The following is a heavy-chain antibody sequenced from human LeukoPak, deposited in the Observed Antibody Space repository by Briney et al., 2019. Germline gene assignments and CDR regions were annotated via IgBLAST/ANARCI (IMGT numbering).Heavy chain of an antibody. D-gene: IGHD3-22*01. CDR2: IYSGGST. Sequence: PGGSLRLSCAASGFTVSSNYMSWVRQAPGKGLEWVSVIYSGGSTYYADSVKGRFTISSDNSKNTLYLQMNSLRAEDTAVYYCARGSVIDAFDIWGQGTMVTVSS. CDR1: GFTVSSNY. J-gene: IGHJ3*02. CDR3: ARGSVIDAFDI. V-gene: IGHV3-66*01.